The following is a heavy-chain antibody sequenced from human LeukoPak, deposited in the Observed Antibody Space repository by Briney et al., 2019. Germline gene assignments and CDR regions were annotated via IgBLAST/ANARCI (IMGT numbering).Heavy chain of an antibody. Sequence: SETLSLTCAVYGGSFSGYYWSWIRQPPGKGLEWIGEINHSGSPNYNPSLKRRVTISINTYKNQFSLKLSSVTAADTAVYYCASVGGYSSGWYDYDYYYYMDVWGKGTTVTVSS. CDR1: GGSFSGYY. CDR3: ASVGGYSSGWYDYDYYYYMDV. CDR2: INHSGSP. D-gene: IGHD6-19*01. V-gene: IGHV4-34*01. J-gene: IGHJ6*03.